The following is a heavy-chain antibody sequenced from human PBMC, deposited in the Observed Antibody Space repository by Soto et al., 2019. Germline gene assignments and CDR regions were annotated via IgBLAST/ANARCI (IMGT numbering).Heavy chain of an antibody. J-gene: IGHJ4*02. CDR2: ISSSSSYI. CDR1: GFTFSSYS. V-gene: IGHV3-21*01. CDR3: AREGDSSGRTTRTSML. Sequence: GGSLRLSCAASGFTFSSYSMNWVRQAPGKGLEWVSSISSSSSYIYYADSVKGRFTISRDNAKNSLYLQMNSLRAEDTAVYYCAREGDSSGRTTRTSMLGGQGTLVTVSS. D-gene: IGHD6-19*01.